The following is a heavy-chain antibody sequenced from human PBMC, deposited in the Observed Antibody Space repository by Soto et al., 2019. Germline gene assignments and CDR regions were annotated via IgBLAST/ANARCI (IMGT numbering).Heavy chain of an antibody. J-gene: IGHJ4*02. CDR2: ITNNGGST. D-gene: IGHD5-18*01. CDR3: AKGGAMITAQFDS. CDR1: EFTFSNYA. V-gene: IGHV3-23*01. Sequence: EVQLLESGGGLVQPGGSLRLSCAASEFTFSNYAMSWVRQAPGKGLEWVSTITNNGGSTYFADSVKGRFSISRDNSKNTLYLQMVRLRAEDTALYCCAKGGAMITAQFDSWGQGTLVTVSS.